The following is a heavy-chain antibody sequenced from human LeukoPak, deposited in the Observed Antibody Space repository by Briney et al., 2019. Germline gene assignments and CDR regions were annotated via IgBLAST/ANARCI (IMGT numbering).Heavy chain of an antibody. D-gene: IGHD2-2*02. CDR2: IYYSGST. CDR1: GGSISSGGYY. CDR3: AKAIVVVPAAISEVWFDP. Sequence: SETLSLTCTVSGGSISSGGYYWSWIRQHAGKGLEWIGYIYYSGSTYYNPSLKSRVTISVDTSKNQFSLKLSSVTAADTAVYYCAKAIVVVPAAISEVWFDPWGQGTLVTVSS. J-gene: IGHJ5*02. V-gene: IGHV4-31*03.